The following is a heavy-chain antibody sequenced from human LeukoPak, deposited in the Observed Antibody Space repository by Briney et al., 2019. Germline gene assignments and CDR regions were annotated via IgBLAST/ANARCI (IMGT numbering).Heavy chain of an antibody. Sequence: GGSLRLSCAASGFTFSSYAMNWVRQAPGKGLEWVSAISGSGGSTYYADSVKGRFTISRDNSKNTLYLQMNTLRAEDTAVYYCAKGDGGMGWLFGRPFDYWGQGTLVTVSS. J-gene: IGHJ4*02. D-gene: IGHD3-3*01. CDR2: ISGSGGST. CDR3: AKGDGGMGWLFGRPFDY. CDR1: GFTFSSYA. V-gene: IGHV3-23*01.